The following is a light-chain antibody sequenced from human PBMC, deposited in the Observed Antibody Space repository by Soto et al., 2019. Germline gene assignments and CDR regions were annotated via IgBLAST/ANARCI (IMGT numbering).Light chain of an antibody. CDR2: GAS. J-gene: IGKJ4*01. Sequence: EFVLTQSPGTLSLSPEERATLSCRANQSVSSRYLAWYQQKPGQAPRLLIYGASSRATGIPDRFSGSGSGTDFTLTISRLEPEDFAVYYCQHYVSSRLTFGGGTKVEIK. V-gene: IGKV3-20*01. CDR1: QSVSSRY. CDR3: QHYVSSRLT.